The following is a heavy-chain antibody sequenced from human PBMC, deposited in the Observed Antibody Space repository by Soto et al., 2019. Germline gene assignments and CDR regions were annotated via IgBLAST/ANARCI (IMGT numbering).Heavy chain of an antibody. CDR2: ISPMFGAA. J-gene: IGHJ4*02. D-gene: IGHD3-10*01. CDR1: GGTFNTYA. Sequence: QVQLVQSGAEMQKPGSSVKVSCQSSGGTFNTYAMNWVRQVPGQGPEWMGDISPMFGAANYAPKFQVRVTITADESTGTSYMQVSSLTSEDTALYFSAREVQVHTPAFVYWGQGTLVTVSS. V-gene: IGHV1-69*19. CDR3: AREVQVHTPAFVY.